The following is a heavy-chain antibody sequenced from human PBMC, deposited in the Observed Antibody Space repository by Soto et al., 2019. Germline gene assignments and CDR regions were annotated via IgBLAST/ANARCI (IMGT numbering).Heavy chain of an antibody. CDR3: AKSEFGGNSVAFDY. D-gene: IGHD2-21*02. CDR2: IYYSGST. V-gene: IGHV4-30-4*01. CDR1: GGSIISGDYY. J-gene: IGHJ4*02. Sequence: SETLSLTCTVSGGSIISGDYYWMWIRQPPGKGLEWIGYIYYSGSTYYNPSLKSRVTISVDTSKNQFSLKLSSVTAADTAVYYCAKSEFGGNSVAFDYWGQGTLVTVSS.